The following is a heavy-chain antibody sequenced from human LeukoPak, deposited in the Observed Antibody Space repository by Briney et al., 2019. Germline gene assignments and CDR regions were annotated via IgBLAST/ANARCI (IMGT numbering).Heavy chain of an antibody. J-gene: IGHJ6*04. V-gene: IGHV3-48*03. D-gene: IGHD3-10*02. CDR2: ISSSGSTI. Sequence: GGSLRLSCAASGFTFSSYEMNWVRQAPGKGLEWVSYISSSGSTIYYADSVKGRFTISRDNAKNSLYLRMNSLRAEDTAAYYCAELGITMNGGVWGKGTTVTISS. CDR1: GFTFSSYE. CDR3: AELGITMNGGV.